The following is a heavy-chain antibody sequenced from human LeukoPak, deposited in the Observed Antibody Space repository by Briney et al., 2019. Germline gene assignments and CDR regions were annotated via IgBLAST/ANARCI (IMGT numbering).Heavy chain of an antibody. J-gene: IGHJ3*02. CDR2: INGEGRST. D-gene: IGHD6-19*01. CDR3: AREANSGYSSGDDAFDI. Sequence: PGGSLRLSCAASGFTFSTYWMHWVRQAPGEGLVWVSRINGEGRSTSHADSVKGRFTTSRGNAKNTLYLQMNSLRAEDTAVYYCAREANSGYSSGDDAFDIWGQGTMVTVSS. CDR1: GFTFSTYW. V-gene: IGHV3-74*01.